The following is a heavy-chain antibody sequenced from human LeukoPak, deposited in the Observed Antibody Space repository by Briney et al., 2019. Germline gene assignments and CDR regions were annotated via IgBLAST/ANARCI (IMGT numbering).Heavy chain of an antibody. CDR1: GGSFSGYY. J-gene: IGHJ4*02. V-gene: IGHV4-34*01. CDR3: ARARRLYYYDSSYYFDY. D-gene: IGHD3-22*01. Sequence: SETLSLTCAVYGGSFSGYYWSWIRHPPGKGLQPIGEINHSGSTNYNPSLKSRVTISVDTSKNQFSLKLSSVTAADTAVYYCARARRLYYYDSSYYFDYWGQGTLVTVSS. CDR2: INHSGST.